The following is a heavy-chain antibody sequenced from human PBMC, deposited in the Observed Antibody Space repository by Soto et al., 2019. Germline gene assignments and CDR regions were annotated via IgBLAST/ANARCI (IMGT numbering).Heavy chain of an antibody. Sequence: EVQLVESGGGLVQPGGSLRLSCAASGFTFSSYWMHWVRQAPGKGLVWVSRINSDGSSTSYADSVKGRFTISRGNAKNTLYLQMNRLRAEDTAVYYCVRTSLVVAAATREDYWGQGTLVTVSS. CDR2: INSDGSST. CDR3: VRTSLVVAAATREDY. V-gene: IGHV3-74*01. J-gene: IGHJ4*02. D-gene: IGHD2-15*01. CDR1: GFTFSSYW.